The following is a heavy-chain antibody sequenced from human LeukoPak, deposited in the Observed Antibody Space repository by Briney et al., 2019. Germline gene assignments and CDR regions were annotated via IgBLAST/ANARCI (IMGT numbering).Heavy chain of an antibody. D-gene: IGHD4-17*01. Sequence: SETLSLTCAVSGAFITNSHWWSWARQPPGKGLEWIGEIYHSGTTNYNPSLQSRVTMSVDKSKNQFSLKLSSVTAADTAVYYCATYFYGEYGSYYFDYWGQGTLVTVSS. CDR3: ATYFYGEYGSYYFDY. CDR2: IYHSGTT. V-gene: IGHV4-4*02. J-gene: IGHJ4*02. CDR1: GAFITNSHW.